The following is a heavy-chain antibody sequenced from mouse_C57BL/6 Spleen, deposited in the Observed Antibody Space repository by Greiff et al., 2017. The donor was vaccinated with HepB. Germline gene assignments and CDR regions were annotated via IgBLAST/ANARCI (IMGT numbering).Heavy chain of an antibody. V-gene: IGHV1-5*01. D-gene: IGHD1-3*01. CDR2: IYPGNSDT. J-gene: IGHJ2*01. CDR3: TKYRPSYYFDY. CDR1: GYTFTSYW. Sequence: EVQLQQSGTVLARPGASVKMSCKTSGYTFTSYWMHWVKQRPGQGLEWIGAIYPGNSDTSYNQKFKGKAKLTAVTSASTAYMERSSLTNEDSAVYYCTKYRPSYYFDYWGQGTTLTVSS.